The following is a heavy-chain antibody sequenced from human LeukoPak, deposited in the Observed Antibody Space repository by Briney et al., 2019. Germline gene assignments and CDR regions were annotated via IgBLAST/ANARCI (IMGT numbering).Heavy chain of an antibody. Sequence: QPGGSLRLSCAASGFTFSDHYMDWVRQAPGKGLEWVGRTKNRANSYTTLYAASVKGKFTISRDNSKNTLYLQMNSLRAEDTAVYYCAKDIAVAGTPSWFDPWGQGTLVTVSS. V-gene: IGHV3-72*01. CDR2: TKNRANSYTT. CDR1: GFTFSDHY. J-gene: IGHJ5*02. CDR3: AKDIAVAGTPSWFDP. D-gene: IGHD6-19*01.